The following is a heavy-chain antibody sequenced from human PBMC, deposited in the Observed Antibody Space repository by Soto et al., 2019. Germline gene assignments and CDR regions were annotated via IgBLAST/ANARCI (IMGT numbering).Heavy chain of an antibody. Sequence: SETLSLTFNFSASPVTTDSWSLIRQAPGRGLQWIGYISSSGIPVYTPSLKSRLSISVDPSKNHFSLALTSVTAADTATYYCARLFIVGAPGSYYTGLVVWGQGTTVT. J-gene: IGHJ6*02. D-gene: IGHD1-26*01. CDR2: ISSSGIP. V-gene: IGHV4-59*02. CDR3: ARLFIVGAPGSYYTGLVV. CDR1: ASPVTTDS.